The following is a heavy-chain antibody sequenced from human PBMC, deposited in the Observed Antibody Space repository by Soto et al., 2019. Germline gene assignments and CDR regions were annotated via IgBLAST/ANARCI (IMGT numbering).Heavy chain of an antibody. V-gene: IGHV3-21*01. D-gene: IGHD5-18*01. CDR1: GFTFSSYS. J-gene: IGHJ4*02. CDR3: AGVRGYSYGSLHY. Sequence: VQLVESGGGLVKPGGSLRLSCAASGFTFSSYSMNWVRQAPWKGLEWVSSISSSSSYIYYADSVKGRVTNSRDNAKNSLYVQMNGLRAEDTAVYYCAGVRGYSYGSLHYWGQGTLVTVFS. CDR2: ISSSSSYI.